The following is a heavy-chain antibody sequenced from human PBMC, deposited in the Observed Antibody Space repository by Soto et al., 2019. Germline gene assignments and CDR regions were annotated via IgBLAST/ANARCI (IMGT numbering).Heavy chain of an antibody. J-gene: IGHJ4*02. CDR1: GFTFYNAW. CDR2: ISSDGSIT. CDR3: ATIGTAGP. Sequence: GGSLRLSCTTSGFTFYNAWMSWVRQAPGKGLVWVSRISSDGSITTYADSAKGRFTISRDNAKNTLYLQMNSLRAEDTAVYYCATIGTAGPWGQGTLVTVSS. D-gene: IGHD6-13*01. V-gene: IGHV3-74*01.